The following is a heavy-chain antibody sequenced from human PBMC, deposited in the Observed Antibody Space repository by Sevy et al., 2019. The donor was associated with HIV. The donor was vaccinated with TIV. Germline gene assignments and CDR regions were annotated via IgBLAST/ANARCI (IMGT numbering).Heavy chain of an antibody. Sequence: ASVKVSCKVSGYTLTQLSMHWVRQAPGKGLEWMGTFDPEDDKTIYAQKFQGRVTMTEDKSTDTAYMELSSLRSEDTAMFYCATTTDYYDNSGYPFDYWGQGTLVTVSS. J-gene: IGHJ4*02. D-gene: IGHD3-22*01. V-gene: IGHV1-24*01. CDR3: ATTTDYYDNSGYPFDY. CDR1: GYTLTQLS. CDR2: FDPEDDKT.